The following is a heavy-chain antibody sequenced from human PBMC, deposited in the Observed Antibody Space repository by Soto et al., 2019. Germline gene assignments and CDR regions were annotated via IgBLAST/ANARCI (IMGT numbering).Heavy chain of an antibody. Sequence: SEALSLTCAVYGGSFSGYYWSWIRQPPGKGLEWIGEINHSGSTNYNPSLKSRVTISVDTSKNQFSLKLSSVTAADTAVYYCARAGIAVAGMNYWGQGTLVT. J-gene: IGHJ4*02. CDR3: ARAGIAVAGMNY. CDR1: GGSFSGYY. D-gene: IGHD6-19*01. CDR2: INHSGST. V-gene: IGHV4-34*01.